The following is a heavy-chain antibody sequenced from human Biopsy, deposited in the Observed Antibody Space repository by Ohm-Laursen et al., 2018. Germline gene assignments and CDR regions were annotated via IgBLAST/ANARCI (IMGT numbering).Heavy chain of an antibody. CDR1: GGTFSSYA. V-gene: IGHV1-69*01. D-gene: IGHD2-2*01. Sequence: ESSVKVSCKASGGTFSSYAISWVRQAPGQGPEWMGGIIPIFETIDYAPKFQDRVTITADESTRTAYMELSSLKSEDTAVYYCARRYCSSTSCSPPFYSWLDPWGQGIVVTVSS. J-gene: IGHJ5*02. CDR2: IIPIFETI. CDR3: ARRYCSSTSCSPPFYSWLDP.